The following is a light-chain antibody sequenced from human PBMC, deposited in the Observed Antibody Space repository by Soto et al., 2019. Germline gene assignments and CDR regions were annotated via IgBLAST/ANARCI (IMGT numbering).Light chain of an antibody. CDR1: QSISSY. V-gene: IGKV1-5*01. CDR3: QQYESYSWR. J-gene: IGKJ1*01. Sequence: IRMERASFSLSASVLDRVTITCRASQSISSYLNWYQQKPGKAPKLLIYDASTLQSGVPSRYSGSGSGTEYTLTISYLHPCGFATYYCQQYESYSWRVGQGTKVDIK. CDR2: DAS.